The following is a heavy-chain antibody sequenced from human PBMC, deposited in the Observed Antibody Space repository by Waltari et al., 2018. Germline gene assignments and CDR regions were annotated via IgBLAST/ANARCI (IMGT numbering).Heavy chain of an antibody. J-gene: IGHJ3*01. D-gene: IGHD1-1*01. Sequence: LQLQESGPGLVKPSETLSPPCRISGGSIVRTRHPWVWLRQPPGQGLEWIGTMSYSGATYSSPSLSSRVTIARDTSKNQLSLKLASVTAADTAVYFCATYLGASLGTAAFDVWGQGTMVTVSS. V-gene: IGHV4-39*01. CDR3: ATYLGASLGTAAFDV. CDR2: MSYSGAT. CDR1: GGSIVRTRHP.